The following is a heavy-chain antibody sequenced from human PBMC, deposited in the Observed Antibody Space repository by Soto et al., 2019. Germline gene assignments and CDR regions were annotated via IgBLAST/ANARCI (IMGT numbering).Heavy chain of an antibody. CDR2: ISGSGGST. CDR3: AKDIYGDYFFDY. D-gene: IGHD4-17*01. J-gene: IGHJ4*02. Sequence: GVSLWVSCAACGVTISRYAMCCVRQAPGKGLEWVSAISGSGGSTYYADSVKGRFTISRDNSKNTLYLQMNSLRAEDTAVYYCAKDIYGDYFFDYWGQGTLVTVSS. CDR1: GVTISRYA. V-gene: IGHV3-23*01.